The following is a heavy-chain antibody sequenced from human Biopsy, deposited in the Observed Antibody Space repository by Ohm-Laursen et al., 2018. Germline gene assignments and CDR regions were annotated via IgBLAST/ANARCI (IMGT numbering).Heavy chain of an antibody. CDR1: GYTFIAYN. CDR2: ITPESGGT. Sequence: GATVKISCKASGYTFIAYNIHWVRQAPGQGLEWMGWITPESGGTDYAQKFRGRVSMTRDTSISTVYMELKSLTSDDTAVYYCARDIMNPIGGLVARSDVFDVWGQGTMVTVSS. CDR3: ARDIMNPIGGLVARSDVFDV. J-gene: IGHJ3*01. D-gene: IGHD3-16*02. V-gene: IGHV1-2*02.